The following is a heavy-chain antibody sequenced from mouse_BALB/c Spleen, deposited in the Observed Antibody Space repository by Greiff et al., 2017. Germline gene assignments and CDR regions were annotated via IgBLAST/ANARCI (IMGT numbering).Heavy chain of an antibody. D-gene: IGHD1-1*01. V-gene: IGHV5-6-3*01. CDR3: ARGSITTVPYWYFDV. J-gene: IGHJ1*01. CDR2: INSNGGST. CDR1: GFTFSSYG. Sequence: EVQLVESGGGLVQPGGSLKLSCAASGFTFSSYGMSWVRQTPDKRLELVATINSNGGSTYYPDSVKGRFTISRDNAKNTLYLQMSSLKSEDTAMYYCARGSITTVPYWYFDVWGAGTTVTVSS.